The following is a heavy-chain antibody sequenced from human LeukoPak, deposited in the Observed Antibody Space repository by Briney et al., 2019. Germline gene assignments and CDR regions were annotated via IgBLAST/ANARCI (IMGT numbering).Heavy chain of an antibody. V-gene: IGHV4-59*01. J-gene: IGHJ6*03. CDR3: ARVSTYYYGSGSYWNYYYYMDV. CDR1: GGSISSYY. CDR2: IYYSGST. Sequence: SETLSLTCTVSGGSISSYYWSWIRQPPGKGLEWIGYIYYSGSTNYNPSLKSRVTISVDTSKNQFSLKLSSVTAADTAVYYCARVSTYYYGSGSYWNYYYYMDVWGKGTMVTISS. D-gene: IGHD3-10*01.